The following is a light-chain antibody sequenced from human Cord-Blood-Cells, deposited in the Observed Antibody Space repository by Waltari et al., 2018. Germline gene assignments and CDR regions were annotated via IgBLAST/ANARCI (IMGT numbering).Light chain of an antibody. Sequence: EIVLTQSPGTLSLSPGERATLSCRASQSVSSSYLAWYQQKPGQAPRLLIYGASSRATAIPDRFSGSGSGTDFTLIISRLEPEDFAVYYCQQYGSSPFTFGPGTKVDIK. V-gene: IGKV3-20*01. CDR3: QQYGSSPFT. J-gene: IGKJ3*01. CDR1: QSVSSSY. CDR2: GAS.